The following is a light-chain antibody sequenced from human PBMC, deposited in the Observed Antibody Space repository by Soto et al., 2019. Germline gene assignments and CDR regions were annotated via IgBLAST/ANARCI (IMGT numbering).Light chain of an antibody. J-gene: IGLJ2*01. V-gene: IGLV2-11*01. Sequence: QSVLTQPRSVSGSPGQSVTISCTGTSGDVGGYNYVSWYQQHPGKAPKLMIYDVSKRPSGVPDRFSGSKSGNTASLTISGLQAEDEADYYCCSYAGSYTFEVFGGGTKVTVL. CDR3: CSYAGSYTFEV. CDR1: SGDVGGYNY. CDR2: DVS.